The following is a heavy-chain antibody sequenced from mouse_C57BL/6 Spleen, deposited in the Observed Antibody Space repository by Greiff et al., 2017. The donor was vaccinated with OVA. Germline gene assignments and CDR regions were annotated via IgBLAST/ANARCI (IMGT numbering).Heavy chain of an antibody. Sequence: EVQLQQSGPGMVKPSQSLSLTCTVTGYSITSGYDWHWIRHFPGNKLEWMGYISYSGSTNYNPSLKSRISITHDTSKNHFFLKLNSVTTEDTATYYCARRDGYWYFDVWGTGTTVTVSS. CDR2: ISYSGST. CDR1: GYSITSGYD. J-gene: IGHJ1*03. D-gene: IGHD2-3*01. V-gene: IGHV3-1*01. CDR3: ARRDGYWYFDV.